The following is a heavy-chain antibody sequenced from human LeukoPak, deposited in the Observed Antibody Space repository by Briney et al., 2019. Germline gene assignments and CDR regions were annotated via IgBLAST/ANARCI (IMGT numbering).Heavy chain of an antibody. D-gene: IGHD4-11*01. J-gene: IGHJ5*02. CDR1: GSTFDDYA. CDR3: AKGKYSNSRSGFDP. Sequence: GGSLRLSCAASGSTFDDYAMHWVRQAPGKGLEWVSGISWNSGSIGYADSVKGRFTISRDNAKNSLYLQMNSLRAEDTALYYCAKGKYSNSRSGFDPWGQGTLVTVSS. CDR2: ISWNSGSI. V-gene: IGHV3-9*01.